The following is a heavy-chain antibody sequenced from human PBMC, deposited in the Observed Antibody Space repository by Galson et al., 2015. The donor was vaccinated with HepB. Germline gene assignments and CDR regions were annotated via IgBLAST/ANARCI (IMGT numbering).Heavy chain of an antibody. CDR3: ARGWAIPAAVGSFDY. CDR1: GFSFSSFG. V-gene: IGHV3-33*01. J-gene: IGHJ4*02. D-gene: IGHD2-2*01. Sequence: SLRLSCAASGFSFSSFGMHWVRQAPGQGLEWVAVIWYDGSEKYYAESVKGRFTISRDNSKNTLYLQMNSLRDEDTAVYYCARGWAIPAAVGSFDYWGQGTLVTVSS. CDR2: IWYDGSEK.